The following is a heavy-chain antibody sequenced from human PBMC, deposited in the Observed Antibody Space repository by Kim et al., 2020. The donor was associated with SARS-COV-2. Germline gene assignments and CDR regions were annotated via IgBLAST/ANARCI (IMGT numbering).Heavy chain of an antibody. J-gene: IGHJ4*02. CDR1: GFTFTHFP. CDR2: ISENGDTS. V-gene: IGHV3-23*01. CDR3: AKTNSFDF. Sequence: GGSLRLSCAASGFTFTHFPLSWVRQAPRKGLEWVSTISENGDTSYYVDSVKGRFTISRDNSKNMVYLQMHSLRAEDTAIYYCAKTNSFDFGGQGTLVTVSS.